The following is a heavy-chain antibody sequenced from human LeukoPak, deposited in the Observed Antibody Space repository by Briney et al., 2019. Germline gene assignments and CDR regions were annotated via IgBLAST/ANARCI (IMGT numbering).Heavy chain of an antibody. Sequence: ASVNASCKASVYTFTSYYMQWVRQAPGQGLEWMGIINPSGGSTSYAQKFQGRVTMTRDTSTSTVYMELSSLRSEDTAVYYCARVNHGGSRYYYDSSGYSANFDYWGQGTLVTVSS. J-gene: IGHJ4*02. CDR1: VYTFTSYY. CDR2: INPSGGST. CDR3: ARVNHGGSRYYYDSSGYSANFDY. V-gene: IGHV1-46*01. D-gene: IGHD3-22*01.